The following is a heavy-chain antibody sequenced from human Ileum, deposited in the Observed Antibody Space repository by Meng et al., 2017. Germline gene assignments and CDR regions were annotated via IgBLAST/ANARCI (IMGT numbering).Heavy chain of an antibody. D-gene: IGHD3/OR15-3a*01. V-gene: IGHV4-31*03. J-gene: IGHJ5*02. Sequence: GHLKGSGHGLGNPSQTMSPPCTVSGGSISSGGYYWVWIRQHPGKGLEWIGYIFYSGSTYYNSSLKSRINISVDTSKNQFSLKVSSVTAADTAVYYCARVRRGLGLRFDPWGQGTLVTVSS. CDR1: GGSISSGGYY. CDR3: ARVRRGLGLRFDP. CDR2: IFYSGST.